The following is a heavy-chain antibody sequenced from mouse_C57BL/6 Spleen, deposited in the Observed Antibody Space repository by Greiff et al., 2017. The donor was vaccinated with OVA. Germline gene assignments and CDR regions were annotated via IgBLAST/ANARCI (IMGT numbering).Heavy chain of an antibody. V-gene: IGHV1-9*01. CDR1: GYTFTGYW. D-gene: IGHD2-3*01. CDR3: ARVPDDDRFDY. J-gene: IGHJ2*01. Sequence: QVQLQQSGAELMKPGASVKLSCKASGYTFTGYWIEWVKQRPGHGLEWIGAILPGSGRTNYNEKFKGKAPLTAKTTSNTTYRQLSIQTTEYSAIYYCARVPDDDRFDYWGQGTTRTVSS. CDR2: ILPGSGRT.